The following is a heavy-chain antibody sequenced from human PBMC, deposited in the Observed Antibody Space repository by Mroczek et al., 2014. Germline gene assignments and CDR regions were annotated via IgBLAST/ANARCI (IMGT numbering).Heavy chain of an antibody. CDR3: ARDSGSWGAAAGTSDAFDY. CDR1: GFTFSSYS. D-gene: IGHD6-13*01. V-gene: IGHV3-21*04. Sequence: ESGGGLVKPGGSLRLSCAASGFTFSSYSMNWVRQAPGKGLEWVSSISSSSSYIYYADSVKGRFTISRDNAKNSLYLQMNSLRAEDTALYHCARDSGSWGAAAGTSDAFDYVGPGNP. CDR2: ISSSSSYI. J-gene: IGHJ4*02.